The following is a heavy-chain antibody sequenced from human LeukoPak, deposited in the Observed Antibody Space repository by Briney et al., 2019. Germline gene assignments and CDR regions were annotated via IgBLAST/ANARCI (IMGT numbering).Heavy chain of an antibody. J-gene: IGHJ4*02. CDR3: ARGVPGGLDY. CDR1: RFTFSNYD. V-gene: IGHV3-13*04. D-gene: IGHD3-10*01. Sequence: GGSLRLSCTASRFTFSNYDMHWVRQVTGKGLEWVSGIGTAGDTNYLDSVKGRFTISRENAKNSLHLQMNSLRAGDTAVYYCARGVPGGLDYWGQGTLVTVSS. CDR2: IGTAGDT.